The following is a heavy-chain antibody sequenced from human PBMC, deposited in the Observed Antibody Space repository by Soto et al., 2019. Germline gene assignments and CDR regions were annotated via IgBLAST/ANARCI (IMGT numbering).Heavy chain of an antibody. CDR3: ARRRRPTPGNTRYFDY. V-gene: IGHV4-34*01. CDR2: INHSGST. Sequence: SQTLSLTCAVYGGSFSGYYWSWIRQPPGKGLEWIGEINHSGSTNYNPSLKSRVTISVDTSKNQFYLKLSTVAAADTAVYYCARRRRPTPGNTRYFDYWDQGTLVTVSS. CDR1: GGSFSGYY. J-gene: IGHJ4*02.